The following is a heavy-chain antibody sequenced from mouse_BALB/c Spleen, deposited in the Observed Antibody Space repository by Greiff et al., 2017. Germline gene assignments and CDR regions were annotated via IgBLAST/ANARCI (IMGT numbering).Heavy chain of an antibody. V-gene: IGHV5-17*02. J-gene: IGHJ4*01. CDR2: ISSGSSTI. Sequence: EVQLQQSGGGLVQPGGSRKLSCAASGFTFSSFGMHWVRQAPEKGLEWVAYISSGSSTIYYADTVKGRFTISRDNPKNTLFLQMTSLRSEDTAMYYCAREADYYSMDYWGQGTSVTVSS. CDR3: AREADYYSMDY. CDR1: GFTFSSFG.